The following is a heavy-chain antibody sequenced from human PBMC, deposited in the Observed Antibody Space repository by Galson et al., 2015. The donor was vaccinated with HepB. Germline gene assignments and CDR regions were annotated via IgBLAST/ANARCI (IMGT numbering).Heavy chain of an antibody. J-gene: IGHJ6*02. V-gene: IGHV3-30*02. CDR2: IRYDGSNK. CDR1: GFTFSSYG. CDR3: ARAEGAYYYGMDV. Sequence: SLRLSCAASGFTFSSYGMHWVRQAPGKGLEWVAFIRYDGSNKYYADSVKGRFTISRGNSKNTLYLQMNSLRAEDTAVYYCARAEGAYYYGMDVWGQGTTVTVSS.